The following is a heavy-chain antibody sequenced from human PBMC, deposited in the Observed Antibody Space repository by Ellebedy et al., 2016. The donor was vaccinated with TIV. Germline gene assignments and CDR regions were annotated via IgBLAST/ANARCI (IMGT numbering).Heavy chain of an antibody. CDR1: GFTFSDYY. V-gene: IGHV3-11*01. CDR2: ISSSGSTI. D-gene: IGHD3-22*01. Sequence: GGSLRLXXAASGFTFSDYYMSWIRQAPGKGLEWVSYISSSGSTIYYADSVKGRFTISRDNAKNSLYLQMNSLRAEDTAVYYCARTDSGYYYDSSGHYLDYWGQGTLVTVSS. J-gene: IGHJ4*02. CDR3: ARTDSGYYYDSSGHYLDY.